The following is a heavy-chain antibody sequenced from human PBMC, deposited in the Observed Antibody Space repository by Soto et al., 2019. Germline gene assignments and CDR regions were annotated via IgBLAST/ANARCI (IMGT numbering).Heavy chain of an antibody. CDR1: GDAITNNDW. V-gene: IGHV4-4*02. J-gene: IGHJ6*02. Sequence: SEPLLLTCPFYGDAITNNDWWIWIPQPPGKGPELIGEIYHTGIDNYNPSLESRVAFSVDKSKNQFSLSLTSVTAADTAVYYCVSKLGPYYYGLDVWGQGTTVTVSS. CDR2: IYHTGID. D-gene: IGHD3-16*01. CDR3: VSKLGPYYYGLDV.